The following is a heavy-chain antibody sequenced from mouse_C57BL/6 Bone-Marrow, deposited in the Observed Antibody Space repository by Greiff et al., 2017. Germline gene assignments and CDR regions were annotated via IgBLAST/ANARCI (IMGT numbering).Heavy chain of an antibody. V-gene: IGHV1-81*01. D-gene: IGHD2-1*01. J-gene: IGHJ2*01. CDR2: IYPRSGNT. CDR1: GYTFTSYG. Sequence: VMLVESGAELARPGASVKLSCKASGYTFTSYGISWVKQRTGQGLEWIGEIYPRSGNTYYNEKFKGKATLTADKSSSTAYMELRRLTSEDSAVYCCERVGLYRFDYWGQGTTLTVSS. CDR3: ERVGLYRFDY.